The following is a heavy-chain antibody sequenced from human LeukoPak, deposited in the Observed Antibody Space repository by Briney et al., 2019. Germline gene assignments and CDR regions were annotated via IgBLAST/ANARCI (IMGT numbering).Heavy chain of an antibody. V-gene: IGHV3-21*01. J-gene: IGHJ4*02. Sequence: GGTLRLSCAASGFTFSSYSMNWVRQAPGKGLEWVTSMSSSSRYRYYADSVKGRFTISRDNAQNSLYLQMNSLRAEGTAVYYCARDPPLIAVAGSRYFDYWGQGTLVTVSS. CDR1: GFTFSSYS. CDR3: ARDPPLIAVAGSRYFDY. CDR2: MSSSSRYR. D-gene: IGHD6-19*01.